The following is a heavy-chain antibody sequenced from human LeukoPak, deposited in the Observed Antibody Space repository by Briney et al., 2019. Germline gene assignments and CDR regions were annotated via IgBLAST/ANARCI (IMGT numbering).Heavy chain of an antibody. J-gene: IGHJ4*02. CDR3: ARTPKRFGKLYQPGDS. V-gene: IGHV1-18*01. D-gene: IGHD3-10*01. Sequence: VASVKVSCKASGYTFTNYGITWVRQVPGQGLEWLGWISAYNGNANYAQNLQDRVTLTSDTSTSTAYMELRSLRSDDTGIYYCARTPKRFGKLYQPGDSWGQGTLLTVSS. CDR1: GYTFTNYG. CDR2: ISAYNGNA.